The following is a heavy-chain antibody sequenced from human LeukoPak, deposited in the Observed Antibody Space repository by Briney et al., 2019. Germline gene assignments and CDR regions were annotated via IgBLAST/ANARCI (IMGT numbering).Heavy chain of an antibody. V-gene: IGHV3-23*01. Sequence: SGVSLRLSCAASGFSFSNYAMSWVRQARGKGREWVSGISGNSGGRTYYADSVKGRFTISRDKSKNTLYLQMNSLRVEDTAVYYCAKSLEVIASWFDPWGQGTLVTVSS. CDR2: ISGNSGGRT. J-gene: IGHJ5*02. CDR3: AKSLEVIASWFDP. D-gene: IGHD2-15*01. CDR1: GFSFSNYA.